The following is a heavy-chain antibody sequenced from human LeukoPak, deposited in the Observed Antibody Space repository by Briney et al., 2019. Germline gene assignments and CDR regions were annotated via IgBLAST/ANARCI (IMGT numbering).Heavy chain of an antibody. D-gene: IGHD3-10*01. Sequence: GGSLRLSCTASGFPFSRYWMTWVRQAPGKGLEWVGNIKYDGSEKFYAGSVRGRFTIPIANTNNSLHLQMNGLRAEDTAIYYCARDPSYDSGSPLGYGGQGTLVAVSS. CDR2: IKYDGSEK. V-gene: IGHV3-7*01. J-gene: IGHJ4*02. CDR3: ARDPSYDSGSPLGY. CDR1: GFPFSRYW.